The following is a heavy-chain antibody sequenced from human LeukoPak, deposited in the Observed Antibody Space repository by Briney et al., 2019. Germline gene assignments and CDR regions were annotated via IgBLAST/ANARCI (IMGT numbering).Heavy chain of an antibody. Sequence: LSGGSLRLSCAASGFTFSSSAMSWVRQAPGKGLEWVSAISNNGGYTCYVDSVQGRFTISRDNSKSTLCLQMNSLRAEDTAVYYCAKQLGYCSDGSCYFPYWGQGTLVTVSS. CDR1: GFTFSSSA. D-gene: IGHD2-15*01. CDR3: AKQLGYCSDGSCYFPY. V-gene: IGHV3-23*01. J-gene: IGHJ4*02. CDR2: ISNNGGYT.